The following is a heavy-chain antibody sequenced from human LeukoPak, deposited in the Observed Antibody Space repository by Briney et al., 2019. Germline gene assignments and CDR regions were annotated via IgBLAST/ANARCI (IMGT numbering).Heavy chain of an antibody. CDR2: IYYSGST. Sequence: SETLSLTCTVSGGSISSYYWSWIRQPPGKGLEWIGYIYYSGSTYYNPSLKSRVTISVDTSKNQFSLKLSSVTAADTAVYYCARDLRRGYCSSTSCRGGAFDIWGQGTIVTVSS. D-gene: IGHD2-2*01. CDR3: ARDLRRGYCSSTSCRGGAFDI. CDR1: GGSISSYY. J-gene: IGHJ3*02. V-gene: IGHV4-30-4*08.